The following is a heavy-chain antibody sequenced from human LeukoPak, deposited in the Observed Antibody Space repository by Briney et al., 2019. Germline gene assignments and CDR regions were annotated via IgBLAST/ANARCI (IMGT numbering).Heavy chain of an antibody. CDR3: VRDLGGRSGH. D-gene: IGHD1-26*01. Sequence: GGSLRLSCAASGFTFSAYNMIWVRQAPGKGLEWLSYISGSSSAIYYADSVKGRSTIFRDNAKNTLYLQMNSLRAEDTAVYYCVRDLGGRSGHWGQGTLVTVSS. J-gene: IGHJ4*02. CDR1: GFTFSAYN. CDR2: ISGSSSAI. V-gene: IGHV3-48*04.